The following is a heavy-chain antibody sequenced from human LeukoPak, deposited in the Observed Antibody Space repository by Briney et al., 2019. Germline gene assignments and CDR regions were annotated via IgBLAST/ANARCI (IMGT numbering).Heavy chain of an antibody. CDR2: IYSGGST. J-gene: IGHJ4*02. V-gene: IGHV3-53*01. CDR1: GFTVSSNY. CDR3: ARKGNYYDSSGLDY. Sequence: GGSLRLSCAASGFTVSSNYMSWVRQAPGKGLEWVSVIYSGGSTYYADSVKGRFTISRDNSKNTLYLQMNSLRAEDTAVYYCARKGNYYDSSGLDYWSQGTLVTVSS. D-gene: IGHD3-22*01.